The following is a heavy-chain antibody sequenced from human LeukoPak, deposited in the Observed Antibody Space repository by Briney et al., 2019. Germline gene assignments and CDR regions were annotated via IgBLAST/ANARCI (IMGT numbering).Heavy chain of an antibody. D-gene: IGHD2/OR15-2a*01. Sequence: NPSETLSLTCAVYGGSFSGYYWSWIRQPAGKGLEWIGRIHTSGNTDYNPSLKSRVTMSVDTSKNQFSLKLSSVTAADTANYCAKDCFRQVGSCNWIGPWGQGILVTVSS. CDR3: AKDCFRQVGSCNWIGP. V-gene: IGHV4-4*07. CDR1: GGSFSGYY. CDR2: IHTSGNT. J-gene: IGHJ5*02.